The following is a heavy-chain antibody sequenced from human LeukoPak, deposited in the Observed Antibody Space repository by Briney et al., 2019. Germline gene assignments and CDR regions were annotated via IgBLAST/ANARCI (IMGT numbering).Heavy chain of an antibody. J-gene: IGHJ4*02. CDR3: ARVPATGTQFDY. D-gene: IGHD6-13*01. CDR1: RLTFNNYW. CDR2: INIDGSSI. Sequence: GGSLRLSCTASRLTFNNYWMHWVRQAPGKGLVWVSRINIDGSSISYADSVKGRFTISRDNAKNTLYLQMNSLRAEDTAVYYCARVPATGTQFDYWGQGTLVTDSS. V-gene: IGHV3-74*01.